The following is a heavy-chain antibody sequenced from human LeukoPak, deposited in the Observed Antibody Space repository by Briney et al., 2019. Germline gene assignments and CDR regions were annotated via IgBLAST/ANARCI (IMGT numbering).Heavy chain of an antibody. J-gene: IGHJ4*02. CDR1: GGSFRGYY. CDR3: ARGTSIRTFDY. Sequence: SETLSLTCAVYGGSFRGYYWGWIRQPPGKGLEWIGEINHSGSTNYNPSLKSRVTISVDTSKNPFSLKLSSVTAADTAVYYCARGTSIRTFDYWGQGTLVTVSS. D-gene: IGHD6-6*01. CDR2: INHSGST. V-gene: IGHV4-34*01.